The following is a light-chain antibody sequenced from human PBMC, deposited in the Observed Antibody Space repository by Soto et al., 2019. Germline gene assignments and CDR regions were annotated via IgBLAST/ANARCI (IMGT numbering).Light chain of an antibody. J-gene: IGKJ5*01. Sequence: RRSPGSRWGCRGGRGTLSCMAAQGLTTNFAWYQQRPGHARRLLIYGASTRAAGIPDRFSGSGSGTDFTLTITRLELEDSAVYLCQQYIGPATTFVLGTRLEIK. CDR2: GAS. CDR3: QQYIGPATT. CDR1: QGLTTN. V-gene: IGKV3-20*01.